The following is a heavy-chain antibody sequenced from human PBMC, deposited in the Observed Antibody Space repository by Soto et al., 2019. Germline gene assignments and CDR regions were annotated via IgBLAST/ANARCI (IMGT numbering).Heavy chain of an antibody. Sequence: GESLKISCKGSGYSFTSYWIGWVRQMPGKGLEWMGIIYPGDSDTRYSPSFQGQVTISADKSISTAYLQWSSLKASDTAMYYCARIGIVGATTTGVYYYYYGMDVWGQGTTVTVS. CDR2: IYPGDSDT. J-gene: IGHJ6*02. V-gene: IGHV5-51*03. CDR3: ARIGIVGATTTGVYYYYYGMDV. D-gene: IGHD1-26*01. CDR1: GYSFTSYW.